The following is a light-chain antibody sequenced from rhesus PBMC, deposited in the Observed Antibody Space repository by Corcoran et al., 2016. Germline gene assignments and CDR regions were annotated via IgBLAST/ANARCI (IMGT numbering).Light chain of an antibody. CDR2: GGS. J-gene: IGKJ4*01. CDR1: QSLLHSNGNTY. Sequence: DIVMTQTPLSLPITPGEPASISCRSSQSLLHSNGNTYLHWYLQKPGPSPQLLIYGGSNRASGVPDRFSGIGSGTDFTLKISKVEAEDVGVYYCVQAIAFPLTFGGGTKVELK. V-gene: IGKV2-72*01. CDR3: VQAIAFPLT.